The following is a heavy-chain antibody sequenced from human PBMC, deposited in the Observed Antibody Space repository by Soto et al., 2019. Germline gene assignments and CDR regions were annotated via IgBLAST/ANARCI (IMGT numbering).Heavy chain of an antibody. CDR2: IYHSGST. V-gene: IGHV4-59*04. Sequence: SLTCTVSGGSISSYYWSWIRQPPGKGLEWIGYIYHSGSTYYNPSLRGRVTMSVDRSKNQFSLKLSSVTAADTAVYYCVRVANGGLIDYWGPGNMVTVSS. CDR1: GGSISSYY. CDR3: VRVANGGLIDY. J-gene: IGHJ4*02. D-gene: IGHD2-15*01.